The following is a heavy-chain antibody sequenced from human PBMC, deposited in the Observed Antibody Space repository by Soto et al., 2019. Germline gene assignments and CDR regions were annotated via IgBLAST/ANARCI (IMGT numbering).Heavy chain of an antibody. V-gene: IGHV2-5*01. D-gene: IGHD3-10*01. Sequence: PTLVNPTQTLTLTCNFSDFSLTTRGVGVVWIRQPPRKALEWVALIYWNDDQRYNPSLKSRLNVTKETSKNHVVLTVTNVDPLDKATYYCTHRPPAYGHDFSGPVTLVTVCS. CDR3: THRPPAYGHDF. J-gene: IGHJ4*02. CDR2: IYWNDDQ. CDR1: DFSLTTRGVG.